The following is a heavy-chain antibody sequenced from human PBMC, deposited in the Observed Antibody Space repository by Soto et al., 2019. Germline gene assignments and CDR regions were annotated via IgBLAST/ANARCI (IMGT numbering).Heavy chain of an antibody. J-gene: IGHJ6*01. CDR1: RYTFTSYY. CDR3: ASYRVFSRGGWYYYGMAV. V-gene: IGHV1-46*01. D-gene: IGHD6-19*01. CDR2: INPSGGST. Sequence: ASVKVSCKASRYTFTSYYMHWVRRAPGQGLEWMGIINPSGGSTSYAQKFQGRVTMTRDTSTSTVYMELSSLRSEDTAVYYCASYRVFSRGGWYYYGMAVWGQGTTVTVCS.